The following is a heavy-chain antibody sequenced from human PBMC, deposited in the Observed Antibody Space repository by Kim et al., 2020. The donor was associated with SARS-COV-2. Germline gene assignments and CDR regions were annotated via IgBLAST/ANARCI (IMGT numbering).Heavy chain of an antibody. CDR1: GYSFTSYW. Sequence: GESLKISCKGSGYSFTSYWIGWVRQMPGKGLEWMGIIYPGDSDTRYSPSFQGQVTISADKSISTAYLQWSSLKASDTAMYYCARLRGYCSSTSCHSSPNWFDPWGQGTLVTVSS. CDR3: ARLRGYCSSTSCHSSPNWFDP. CDR2: IYPGDSDT. J-gene: IGHJ5*02. D-gene: IGHD2-2*01. V-gene: IGHV5-51*01.